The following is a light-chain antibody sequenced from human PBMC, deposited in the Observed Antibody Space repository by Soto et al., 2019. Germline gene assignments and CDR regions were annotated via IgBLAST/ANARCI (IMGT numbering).Light chain of an antibody. CDR1: QSISSY. J-gene: IGKJ1*01. V-gene: IGKV1-39*01. Sequence: DIQMTQSPSSLSASVGDRVTITCRASQSISSYLNWYQQKPGKAPKLLIYAASSLQSGVQSRFSGSGSGTDFTLSISSLQPEDFATYYCQQRSDASWTFGQGTKLDLK. CDR3: QQRSDASWT. CDR2: AAS.